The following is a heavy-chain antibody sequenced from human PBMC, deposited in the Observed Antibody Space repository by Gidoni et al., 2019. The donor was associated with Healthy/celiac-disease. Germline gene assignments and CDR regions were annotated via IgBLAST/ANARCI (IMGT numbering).Heavy chain of an antibody. J-gene: IGHJ2*01. CDR3: ARDVIAVAGSFWYFDL. CDR2: IYYSGST. D-gene: IGHD6-19*01. V-gene: IGHV4-59*01. Sequence: QVQLQDPGPGLVRPSETLSLTYTVSAGPISSYYWSWIRQPPGKGLEWIGYIYYSGSTNYNPSLKSRVTISVDTSKNQFSLKLSSVTAADTAVYYCARDVIAVAGSFWYFDLWGRGTLVTVSS. CDR1: AGPISSYY.